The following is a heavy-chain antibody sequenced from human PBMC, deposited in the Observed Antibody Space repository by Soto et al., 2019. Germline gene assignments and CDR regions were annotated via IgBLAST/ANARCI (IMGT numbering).Heavy chain of an antibody. Sequence: QVQLVESGGGVVQPGRSLRLSCAASGFTFSSYAMHWVRQAPGKGLEWVAVISYDGSNKYYADAVKGRFTISKDNSKNTLYLQMNSLRAEDTAVYYCARGGIAAAGSYYYGMDVWGQGTTVTVSS. V-gene: IGHV3-30-3*01. J-gene: IGHJ6*02. CDR3: ARGGIAAAGSYYYGMDV. CDR1: GFTFSSYA. CDR2: ISYDGSNK. D-gene: IGHD6-13*01.